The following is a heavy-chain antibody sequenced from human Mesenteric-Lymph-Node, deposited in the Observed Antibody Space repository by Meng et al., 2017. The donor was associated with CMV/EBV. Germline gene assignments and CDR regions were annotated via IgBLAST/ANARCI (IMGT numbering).Heavy chain of an antibody. D-gene: IGHD2-21*02. Sequence: FTFSSYAMSWVRQAPGKGLEWVSAISGSGDSTYYADSVKGRFTISRDNSKNTLYLQMSSLRAEDTAVYYCAKSIVVVTAPGYYFDYWGQGTLVTVSS. CDR3: AKSIVVVTAPGYYFDY. V-gene: IGHV3-23*01. J-gene: IGHJ4*02. CDR2: ISGSGDST. CDR1: FTFSSYA.